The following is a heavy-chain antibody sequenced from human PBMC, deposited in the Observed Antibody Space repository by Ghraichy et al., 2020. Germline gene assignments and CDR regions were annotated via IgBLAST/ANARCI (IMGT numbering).Heavy chain of an antibody. V-gene: IGHV3-7*03. Sequence: GGSLRLSCAASGLPFSTYYMNWVCQAPGKGPEWVALIKQDGSVTYYVDSVKGRFTISRDNAKNSVYLQMDSLTTDDTAVYFWAGGSGWLCDSWGRGTLVTVSS. CDR1: GLPFSTYY. J-gene: IGHJ4*02. CDR2: IKQDGSVT. CDR3: AGGSGWLCDS. D-gene: IGHD6-19*01.